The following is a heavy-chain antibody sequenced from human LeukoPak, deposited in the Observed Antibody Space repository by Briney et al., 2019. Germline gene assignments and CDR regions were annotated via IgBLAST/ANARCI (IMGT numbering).Heavy chain of an antibody. CDR2: IYPGDSDT. CDR3: ARQLKGEDYDFWSGYYGYYYYMDV. Sequence: GESLQISCKASGYSFTTHWIGWVRQMPGKGLEWMGIIYPGDSDTRYSPSFQGHVTISADKSISTAYLQWSSLKASDTAMYYCARQLKGEDYDFWSGYYGYYYYMDVWGKGTTVTVSS. D-gene: IGHD3-3*01. CDR1: GYSFTTHW. J-gene: IGHJ6*03. V-gene: IGHV5-51*01.